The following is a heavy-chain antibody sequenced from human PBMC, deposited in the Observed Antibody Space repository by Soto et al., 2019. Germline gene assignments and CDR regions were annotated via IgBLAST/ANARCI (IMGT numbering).Heavy chain of an antibody. CDR2: IYYSGST. Sequence: SETLSLTCTVSGGSISSSSYYWGWIRQPPGKGLEWIGSIYYSGSTYYNPSLKSRVTISVDTSKNQFSLKLSSVTAADTAVYYCARVGMFYGMDVWGQGTTVTVSS. CDR1: GGSISSSSYY. D-gene: IGHD3-10*02. CDR3: ARVGMFYGMDV. V-gene: IGHV4-39*01. J-gene: IGHJ6*02.